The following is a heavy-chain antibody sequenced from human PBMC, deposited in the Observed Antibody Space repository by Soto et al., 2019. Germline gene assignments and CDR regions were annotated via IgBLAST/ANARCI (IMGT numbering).Heavy chain of an antibody. CDR1: GFTFSSYA. V-gene: IGHV3-30-3*01. J-gene: IGHJ4*02. CDR3: ARVKSGAGTTYFDY. D-gene: IGHD1-7*01. CDR2: ISYDGSNK. Sequence: VGSLRLSCAASGFTFSSYAMHWVRQAPGKGLEWVAVISYDGSNKYYADSVKGRFTISRDNSKNTLYLQMNSLRAEDTAVYYCARVKSGAGTTYFDYWGQGTLVTVAS.